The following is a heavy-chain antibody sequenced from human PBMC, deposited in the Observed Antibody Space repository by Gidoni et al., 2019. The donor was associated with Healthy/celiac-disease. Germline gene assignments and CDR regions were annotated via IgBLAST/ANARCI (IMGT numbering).Heavy chain of an antibody. V-gene: IGHV4-59*01. J-gene: IGHJ4*02. CDR1: GGSISSYY. CDR3: ARSKEYYYDSSGYYY. CDR2: IYYSWST. Sequence: QVQLQESGPELVKPSETLSLTCTVYGGSISSYYWSWIRQPPGKGLEWIGYIYYSWSTNYNPSLNSRFTISVDTSKNQFSLKLSSVTAADTAVYYCARSKEYYYDSSGYYYWGQGTLVTVSS. D-gene: IGHD3-22*01.